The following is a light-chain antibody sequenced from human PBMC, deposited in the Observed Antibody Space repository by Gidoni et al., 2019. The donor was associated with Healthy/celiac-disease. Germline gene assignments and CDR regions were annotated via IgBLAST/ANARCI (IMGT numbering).Light chain of an antibody. J-gene: IGKJ1*01. CDR2: GAS. CDR3: QQYNNWRT. Sequence: ELVMTQSPATLSVFPGKRATLSCRASQSVSSNLAWYQQKPGQAPRLLIYGASTRATGIPARFSGSGSGTEFTLTISSLQSEDFAVYYCQQYNNWRTFGQGTKVEFK. CDR1: QSVSSN. V-gene: IGKV3-15*01.